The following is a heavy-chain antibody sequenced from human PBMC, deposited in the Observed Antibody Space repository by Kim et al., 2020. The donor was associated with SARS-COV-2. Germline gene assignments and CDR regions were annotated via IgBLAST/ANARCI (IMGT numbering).Heavy chain of an antibody. J-gene: IGHJ3*02. CDR3: ARHYDILTGYYKFENAFDI. D-gene: IGHD3-9*01. V-gene: IGHV4-59*08. Sequence: SRVPISVDTSKNQFSLKMSSVTAADTAVYYCARHYDILTGYYKFENAFDIWGQGTMVTVSS.